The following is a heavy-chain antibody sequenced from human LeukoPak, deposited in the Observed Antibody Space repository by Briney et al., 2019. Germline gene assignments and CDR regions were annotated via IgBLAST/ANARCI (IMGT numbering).Heavy chain of an antibody. V-gene: IGHV3-23*01. CDR3: AKDKNYYDSGGYYYNLDF. Sequence: GGSLRPSCAASGFTFSSYAMSWVRQAPGKGLEWVSAISSSDGSTYYADSVKGRFTISRDNSKNTLYLQMNSLRAEDTAVYYCAKDKNYYDSGGYYYNLDFWGQGTLVTVSS. CDR1: GFTFSSYA. J-gene: IGHJ4*02. D-gene: IGHD3-22*01. CDR2: ISSSDGST.